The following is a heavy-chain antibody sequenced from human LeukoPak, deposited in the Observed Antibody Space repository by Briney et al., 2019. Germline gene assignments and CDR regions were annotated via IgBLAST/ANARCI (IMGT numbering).Heavy chain of an antibody. CDR3: ARDHYGDSGYPYFDY. CDR1: GGSITRGFFS. J-gene: IGHJ4*02. D-gene: IGHD3-22*01. V-gene: IGHV4-30-2*01. Sequence: SETLSLTCAVSGGSITRGFFSWGWIRQPPGKGLEWIGYIYQSGSTHYNSSLKSRVTISIDRSKNQFSLNLTSVTAADTAVYFCARDHYGDSGYPYFDYWGQGILVTVSS. CDR2: IYQSGST.